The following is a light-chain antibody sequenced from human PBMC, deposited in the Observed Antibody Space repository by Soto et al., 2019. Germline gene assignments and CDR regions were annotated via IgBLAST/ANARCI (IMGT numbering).Light chain of an antibody. Sequence: QSALTQPASLSGSPGQSITISCTGTSSDIGAYDYVSWFQQHPGKAPKLMIYEVSNRPSGVSNRFSGSKSGNTASLTISGLQAEDEADYYCSSYTSSSTLGVVFGGGTKLTVL. CDR1: SSDIGAYDY. CDR2: EVS. V-gene: IGLV2-14*01. CDR3: SSYTSSSTLGVV. J-gene: IGLJ2*01.